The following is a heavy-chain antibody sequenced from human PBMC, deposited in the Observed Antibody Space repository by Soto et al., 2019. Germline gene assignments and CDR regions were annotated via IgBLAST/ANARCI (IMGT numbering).Heavy chain of an antibody. CDR3: AKGGSGSYYDKGTY. Sequence: GGSLRLSCAASGFTFDDYAMHWVRQAPGKGLEWVSGISWNSGSIGYADSVKGRFTISRDNAKNSLYLQMNSLRAEDTALYYCAKGGSGSYYDKGTYWGQGTLVTVSS. J-gene: IGHJ4*02. CDR1: GFTFDDYA. D-gene: IGHD3-10*01. V-gene: IGHV3-9*01. CDR2: ISWNSGSI.